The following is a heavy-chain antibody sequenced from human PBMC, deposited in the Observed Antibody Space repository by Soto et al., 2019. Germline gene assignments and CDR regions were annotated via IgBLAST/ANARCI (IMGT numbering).Heavy chain of an antibody. Sequence: QVQLQESGPGLVKPSQTLSLTCTVSGGSISSGGYYWSWIRQHPGKGLEWIGYIYYSGSTYYNPSLKIRVTIAVDTSKNQFSLKLSSVTAADTAVYYCARFCGGDCYLDAFDIWGQGTMVTVSS. J-gene: IGHJ3*02. V-gene: IGHV4-31*03. CDR1: GGSISSGGYY. CDR3: ARFCGGDCYLDAFDI. D-gene: IGHD2-21*02. CDR2: IYYSGST.